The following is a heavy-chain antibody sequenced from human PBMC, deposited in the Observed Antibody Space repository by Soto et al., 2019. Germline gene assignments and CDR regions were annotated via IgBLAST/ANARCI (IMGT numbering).Heavy chain of an antibody. CDR1: GFTFNHYA. D-gene: IGHD4-4*01. CDR3: AKGDSNYASRPPQKV. Sequence: EVQLLESGGNFSQPGGSLRLSCAASGFTFNHYAMSWVRQAPGKGLEWVSAISGSGGTTNYADSVKGRFTVSRDNSKNTVFLQMNDLRAEDTAVYYCAKGDSNYASRPPQKVWGQGTTVTVSS. CDR2: ISGSGGTT. V-gene: IGHV3-23*01. J-gene: IGHJ6*02.